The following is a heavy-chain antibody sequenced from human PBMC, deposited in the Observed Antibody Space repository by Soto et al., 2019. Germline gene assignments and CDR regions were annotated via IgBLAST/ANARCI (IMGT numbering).Heavy chain of an antibody. CDR3: ARGRSIVVVPAAISSAEYFHH. CDR2: INHSGST. Sequence: SETLSLTCAVYGGSFSGYYWSWIRQPPGKGLEWIGEINHSGSTNYNPSLKSRVTISVDTSKNQFSLKLSSVTAADTAVYYCARGRSIVVVPAAISSAEYFHHWGQGTLVTVSS. J-gene: IGHJ1*01. D-gene: IGHD2-2*02. CDR1: GGSFSGYY. V-gene: IGHV4-34*01.